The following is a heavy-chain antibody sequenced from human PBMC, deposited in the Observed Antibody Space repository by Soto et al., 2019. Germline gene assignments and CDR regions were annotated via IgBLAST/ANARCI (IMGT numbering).Heavy chain of an antibody. J-gene: IGHJ6*04. CDR3: ARDFRDCTNGVCYFYYYGMEV. Sequence: SVKFSCKASGGTFSSYAISWVRQAPGQGLEWMGGIIPIFGTANYAQKFQGRVTITADESTSTAYMELSSLRSEDTAVYYCARDFRDCTNGVCYFYYYGMEVWGEGTKVTVSS. CDR2: IIPIFGTA. D-gene: IGHD2-8*01. CDR1: GGTFSSYA. V-gene: IGHV1-69*13.